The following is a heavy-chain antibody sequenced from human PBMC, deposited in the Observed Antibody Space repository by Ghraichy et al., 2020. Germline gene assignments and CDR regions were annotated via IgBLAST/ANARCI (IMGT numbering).Heavy chain of an antibody. CDR1: GGSISSSNW. CDR3: ARDSGGYNWNDGEYYYMDV. V-gene: IGHV4-4*02. Sequence: SETLSLTCAVSGGSISSSNWWSWVRQPPGKGLEWIGEIYHSGSTNYNPSLKSRVTISVDKSKNQFSLKLSSVTAADTAVYYCARDSGGYNWNDGEYYYMDVWGKGTTVTVSS. CDR2: IYHSGST. J-gene: IGHJ6*03. D-gene: IGHD1-1*01.